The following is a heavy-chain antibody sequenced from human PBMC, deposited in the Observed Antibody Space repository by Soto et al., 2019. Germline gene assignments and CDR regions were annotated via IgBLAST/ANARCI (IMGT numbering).Heavy chain of an antibody. J-gene: IGHJ6*02. Sequence: EVQLVESGGGLVKPGGSLRLSCAASGFTFSSYSMNWVRQAPGKGLEWVSSISSSSSYIYYADSVKGRFTISRDNAKNSLYLQMNSLRAEDTAVYYCARDRTSIAARPSYYYGMDVWGQGTTVTVSS. D-gene: IGHD6-6*01. CDR1: GFTFSSYS. CDR2: ISSSSSYI. V-gene: IGHV3-21*01. CDR3: ARDRTSIAARPSYYYGMDV.